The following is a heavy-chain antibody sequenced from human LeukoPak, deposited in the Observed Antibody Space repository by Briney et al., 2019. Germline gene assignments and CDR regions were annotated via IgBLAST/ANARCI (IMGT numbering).Heavy chain of an antibody. V-gene: IGHV3-21*01. CDR2: IDPSSTYI. CDR3: ARDLLLWFGDRP. D-gene: IGHD3-10*01. CDR1: GFTFRSYS. J-gene: IGHJ5*02. Sequence: PGGSLRLSCAASGFTFRSYSMNWVRQAPGKGLEWVSAIDPSSTYIYYADSVKGRFTISRDNAKNSLYLQMNSLRAEDTAVYYCARDLLLWFGDRPGGQGTLVTVSS.